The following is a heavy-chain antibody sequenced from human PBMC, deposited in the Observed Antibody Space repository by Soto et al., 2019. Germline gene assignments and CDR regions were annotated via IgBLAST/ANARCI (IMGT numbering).Heavy chain of an antibody. Sequence: SQTLSLTCTVSGGSMSSYYWSWIRQSPVKGLEWIGYIYNSGSTNYNPSLKIRVTISADTSKNQFSLKVTSVSAADTAVYYCARARSDYHKYYYYYYGMDIWGQGTTVTV. CDR1: GGSMSSYY. J-gene: IGHJ6*02. D-gene: IGHD3-10*01. CDR2: IYNSGST. CDR3: ARARSDYHKYYYYYYGMDI. V-gene: IGHV4-59*01.